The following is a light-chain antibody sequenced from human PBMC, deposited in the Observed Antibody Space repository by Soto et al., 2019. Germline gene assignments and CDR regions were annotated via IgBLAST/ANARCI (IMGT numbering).Light chain of an antibody. CDR2: DAS. CDR3: QQYDNLSLT. J-gene: IGKJ3*01. CDR1: QDISNY. Sequence: DIQMTQSPSSLSASVGDRVTITSQASQDISNYLNWYQQKPGKAPKLLIYDASNLETGVPSRFSGSGSGTDFTFTISSLQPEDIATYYCQQYDNLSLTFGPGTKVDIK. V-gene: IGKV1-33*01.